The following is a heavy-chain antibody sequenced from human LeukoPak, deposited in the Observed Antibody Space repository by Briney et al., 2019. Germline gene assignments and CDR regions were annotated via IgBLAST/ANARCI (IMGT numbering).Heavy chain of an antibody. CDR3: ARIGPWIAVAGF. CDR2: IYYSGST. D-gene: IGHD6-19*01. J-gene: IGHJ4*02. CDR1: GGSISSSSYY. Sequence: SETLSLTCAVSGGSISSSSYYWGWIRQPPGKGLEWIGSIYYSGSTYYNPSLKSRVTISVDTSKNQFSLKLSSVTAADTAVYYCARIGPWIAVAGFWGQGTLVTVSS. V-gene: IGHV4-39*07.